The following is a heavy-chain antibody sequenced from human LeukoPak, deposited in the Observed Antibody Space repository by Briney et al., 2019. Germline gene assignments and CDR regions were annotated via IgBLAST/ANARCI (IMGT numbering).Heavy chain of an antibody. CDR3: ASPDGILTGYYPY. J-gene: IGHJ4*02. CDR2: IIPIFGTA. V-gene: IGHV1-69*06. Sequence: SVKVSCKASGGTFSSYAISWVRQAPGQGLEWMGGIIPIFGTANYAQKFQGRVTITADKSTSTAYMELSSLRSEDTAVYYCASPDGILTGYYPYWGQGTPVTVSS. D-gene: IGHD3-9*01. CDR1: GGTFSSYA.